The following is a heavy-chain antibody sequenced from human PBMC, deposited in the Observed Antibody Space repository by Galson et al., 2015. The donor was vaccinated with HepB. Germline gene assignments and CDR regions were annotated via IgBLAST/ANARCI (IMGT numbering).Heavy chain of an antibody. J-gene: IGHJ4*02. CDR3: ARGPASVVYDYVWGSSRQPLYYLDS. D-gene: IGHD3-16*02. Sequence: LSLTCAVYGGSFSDYYWSWIRQPPGKGLEWVGEINHSGSTNDNPSLKSRITISVDTSKNQFSLKLTSVTAADAAVYYCARGPASVVYDYVWGSSRQPLYYLDSWGQGTLLTVSS. V-gene: IGHV4-34*01. CDR2: INHSGST. CDR1: GGSFSDYY.